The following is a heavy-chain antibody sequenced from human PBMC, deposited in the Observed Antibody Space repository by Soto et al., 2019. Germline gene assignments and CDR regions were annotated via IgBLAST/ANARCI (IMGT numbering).Heavy chain of an antibody. J-gene: IGHJ5*02. CDR1: GFTFSSYW. CDR3: ARDRRWDSYGELWFDP. D-gene: IGHD5-18*01. Sequence: GGSLRLSCAASGFTFSSYWMSWVRQAPGKGLEWVANIKQDGSEKYYVDSVKGRFTISRDNAKNSLYLQMSSLRAEDTAVYYCARDRRWDSYGELWFDPWGQGTLVTVSS. V-gene: IGHV3-7*01. CDR2: IKQDGSEK.